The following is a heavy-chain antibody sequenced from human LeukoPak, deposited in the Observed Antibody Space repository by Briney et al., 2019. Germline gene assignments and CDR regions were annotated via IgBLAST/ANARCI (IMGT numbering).Heavy chain of an antibody. D-gene: IGHD1-26*01. CDR1: GGSISSHY. V-gene: IGHV4-59*11. CDR2: IYYSGST. J-gene: IGHJ4*02. CDR3: ARGRWAGDY. Sequence: SETLSLTCTVSGGSISSHYWSWIRQPPGKGLEWIGYIYYSGSTNYNPSLKSRVTISVDTSKNQFSLKLGSVTAADTAVYYCARGRWAGDYWGQGTLVTVSS.